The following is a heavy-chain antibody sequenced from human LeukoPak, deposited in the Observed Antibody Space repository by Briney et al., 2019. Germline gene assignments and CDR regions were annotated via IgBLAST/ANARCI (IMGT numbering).Heavy chain of an antibody. CDR1: GFTFDDYA. CDR2: ISWNSGSI. D-gene: IGHD2-8*01. CDR3: AKGPIVLMVYAIPGPFDY. Sequence: PGRSLRLSCAASGFTFDDYATHWVRQAPGKGLEWVSGISWNSGSIGYADSVKGRFTISRDNAKNSLYLQMNSLRAEDTALYYCAKGPIVLMVYAIPGPFDYWGQGTLVTVSS. V-gene: IGHV3-9*01. J-gene: IGHJ4*02.